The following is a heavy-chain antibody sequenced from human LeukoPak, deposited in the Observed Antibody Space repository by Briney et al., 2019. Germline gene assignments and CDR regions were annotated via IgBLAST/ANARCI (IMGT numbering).Heavy chain of an antibody. CDR2: AYFTGST. CDR3: ANSGHSYYDTPGVFS. V-gene: IGHV4-39*01. D-gene: IGHD3-22*01. CDR1: GVIVSRSSAY. J-gene: IGHJ5*02. Sequence: PSETVSLVCTVSGVIVSRSSAYLRWIRQPPGKVLEWIGSAYFTGSTNYSPSLKTRVTLSLETSKNQFSLRLTSVTSADTAAYYWANSGHSYYDTPGVFSWGQGTLVTVSS.